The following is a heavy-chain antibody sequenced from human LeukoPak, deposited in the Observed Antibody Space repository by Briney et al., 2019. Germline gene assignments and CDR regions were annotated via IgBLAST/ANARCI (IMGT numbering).Heavy chain of an antibody. CDR1: GYTFTNCY. Sequence: ASVKVSCKASGYTFTNCYIHWVRQAPGQGLEWMGIINPSGGSTSYAQKFQGRVTMTRDTSTSTVYMELSSLRSDDTAVYYCATDAPGFFYDSSLYYPAVHYWGQGTLVTVSS. V-gene: IGHV1-46*01. CDR2: INPSGGST. CDR3: ATDAPGFFYDSSLYYPAVHY. J-gene: IGHJ4*02. D-gene: IGHD3-22*01.